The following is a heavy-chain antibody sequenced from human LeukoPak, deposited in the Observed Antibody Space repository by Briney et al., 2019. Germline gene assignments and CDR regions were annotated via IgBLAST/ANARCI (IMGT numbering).Heavy chain of an antibody. CDR3: ARDGYYYDSSGYVAWFDP. Sequence: SETLSLTCTVSGGSISSYYWSWIRQPGGKGLEWIGRIYTSGSTNYNPSLKSRVTMSVDTSKNQFSLKLSSVTAADTAVYYCARDGYYYDSSGYVAWFDPWGQGTLVTVSS. CDR1: GGSISSYY. CDR2: IYTSGST. V-gene: IGHV4-4*07. D-gene: IGHD3-22*01. J-gene: IGHJ5*02.